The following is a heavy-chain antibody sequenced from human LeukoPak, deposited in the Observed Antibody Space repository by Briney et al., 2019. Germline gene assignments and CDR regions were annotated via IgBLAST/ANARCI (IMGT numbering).Heavy chain of an antibody. CDR2: ISWNSGSI. CDR1: GFTFDDYA. V-gene: IGHV3-9*01. D-gene: IGHD1-26*01. CDR3: AKDMGGGGVGAYYYYGMDV. Sequence: AGRSLRLSCAASGFTFDDYAMHWVRQAPGKGLEWGSGISWNSGSIGYADSVKGRFTISRDNAKNSLYLQMNSLRAEDTALYYCAKDMGGGGVGAYYYYGMDVWGQGTTVTVSS. J-gene: IGHJ6*02.